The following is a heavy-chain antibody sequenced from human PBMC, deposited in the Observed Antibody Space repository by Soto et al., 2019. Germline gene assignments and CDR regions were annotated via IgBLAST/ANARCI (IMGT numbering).Heavy chain of an antibody. D-gene: IGHD2-15*01. V-gene: IGHV1-18*04. Sequence: QVQLVQSGAEVKKPGASVKVSCKASGYTFTSYGISWVRQAPGQGLEWMGWISAYNGNTNYAQKLQGRVTMTTDTSTSTAYMELRSLRSDDTAVYYSAREVGYCSGGSCPTEYFQHWGQGTLVTVSS. CDR3: AREVGYCSGGSCPTEYFQH. J-gene: IGHJ1*01. CDR1: GYTFTSYG. CDR2: ISAYNGNT.